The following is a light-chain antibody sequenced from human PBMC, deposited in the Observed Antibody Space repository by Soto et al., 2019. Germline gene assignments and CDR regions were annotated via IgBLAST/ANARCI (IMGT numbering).Light chain of an antibody. CDR3: QQYDSSSPT. V-gene: IGKV1-5*01. J-gene: IGKJ2*01. Sequence: DIQMTQSPSTLSASVGDGVTITCRASQNISVWLAWYQQRPGKAPKFLMYDASSLETGVPSRFSGSGSGTEFTLAIRSLQPDDSATYYCQQYDSSSPTVGQGNKLEIK. CDR2: DAS. CDR1: QNISVW.